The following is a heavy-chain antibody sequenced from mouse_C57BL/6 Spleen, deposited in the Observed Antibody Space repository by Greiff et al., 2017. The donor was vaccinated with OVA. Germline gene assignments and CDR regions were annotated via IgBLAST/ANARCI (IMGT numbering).Heavy chain of an antibody. CDR1: GYTFTEYT. CDR2: FYPGSGSI. Sequence: QVQLKESGAELVKPGASVKLSCKASGYTFTEYTIHWVKQRSGQGLEWIGWFYPGSGSIKYNEKFKDKATLTADKSSSTVYMELSRLTSEDSAVYFCARHEDRGTTVVEDYAMDYWGQGTSVTVSS. D-gene: IGHD1-1*01. J-gene: IGHJ4*01. V-gene: IGHV1-62-2*01. CDR3: ARHEDRGTTVVEDYAMDY.